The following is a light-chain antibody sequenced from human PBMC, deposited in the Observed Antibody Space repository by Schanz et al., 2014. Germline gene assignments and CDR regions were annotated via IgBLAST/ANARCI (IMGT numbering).Light chain of an antibody. Sequence: QSVLTQPPSVSAAPGQKVTISCSGSSSNIGNNYVSWYQQLPGTAPKLLIYDNNKRPSGIPDRFSGSKSGTSATLGITGLQTGEEADDYCGTWDSSLSAVVFAGGTKLT. J-gene: IGLJ2*01. CDR3: GTWDSSLSAVV. V-gene: IGLV1-51*01. CDR2: DNN. CDR1: SSNIGNNY.